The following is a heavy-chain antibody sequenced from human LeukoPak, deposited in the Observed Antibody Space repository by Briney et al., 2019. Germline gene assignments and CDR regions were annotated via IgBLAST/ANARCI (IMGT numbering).Heavy chain of an antibody. CDR1: GFALSSYA. CDR2: TSSSDAGT. V-gene: IGHV3-23*01. CDR3: AKLNQRYFDWYPSRYYYMDV. J-gene: IGHJ6*03. Sequence: PGGSLRPSCAASGFALSSYAMSWVRQAPGKGLEWVSATSSSDAGTYHAESVRGRFTISRDNSKNTLYLQMNSLRAEDTAVYYCAKLNQRYFDWYPSRYYYMDVWGKGTTVTISS. D-gene: IGHD3-9*01.